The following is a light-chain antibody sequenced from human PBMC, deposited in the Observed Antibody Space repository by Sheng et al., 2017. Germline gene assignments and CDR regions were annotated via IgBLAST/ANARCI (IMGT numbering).Light chain of an antibody. CDR2: KDS. CDR1: ALSHQY. CDR3: QIKQTIRITYVV. J-gene: IGLJ2*01. Sequence: SYELTQPPSVSVSPGQTAKITCSGDALSHQYGYWYQQRPGQAPLLVIYKDSERPSGIPDRFSGSTSGTTVTLTISGVQAEDEADYYCQIKQTIRITYVVFGGGTKVDRP. V-gene: IGLV3-25*03.